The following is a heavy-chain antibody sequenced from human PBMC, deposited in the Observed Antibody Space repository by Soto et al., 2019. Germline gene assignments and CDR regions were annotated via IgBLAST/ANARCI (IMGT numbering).Heavy chain of an antibody. Sequence: SETLSLTCTVSGGSVRSGRYYWGWIRQPPGKGLEWIGYVYYSGSTNYNPSLKSRATIPIDTFNDQFSLKLTSVTAADTAVYYCVRDPGLEHHYYYGTDVWGQGTTVTVSS. CDR2: VYYSGST. D-gene: IGHD1-1*01. V-gene: IGHV4-61*01. CDR3: VRDPGLEHHYYYGTDV. J-gene: IGHJ6*02. CDR1: GGSVRSGRYY.